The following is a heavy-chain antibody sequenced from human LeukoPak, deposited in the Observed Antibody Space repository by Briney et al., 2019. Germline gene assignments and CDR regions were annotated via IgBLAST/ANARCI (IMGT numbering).Heavy chain of an antibody. J-gene: IGHJ4*02. CDR2: IYPGDSDT. V-gene: IGHV5-51*01. CDR3: ARPSTVGTIYYFDY. Sequence: GESLKISRQGSGYSFTNYWIGWVRQMPGKGLEWMGIIYPGDSDTRYSPSFQGQVTISADKSISTAYLQWSSLKASDTAMYYCARPSTVGTIYYFDYWGQGTLVTVSS. D-gene: IGHD5-12*01. CDR1: GYSFTNYW.